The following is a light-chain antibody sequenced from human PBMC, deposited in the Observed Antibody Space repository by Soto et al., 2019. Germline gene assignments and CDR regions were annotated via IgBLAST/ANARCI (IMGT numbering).Light chain of an antibody. CDR3: QQYNTYPLT. CDR1: QSISTW. Sequence: DIQMTQSPSTLSASVGDRVTITCRASQSISTWLAWYQQKPGKAPKLLIYKASSLEGGVPSRFSGSGSGTEFNITLSSLQPDDFATSYCQQYNTYPLTFGGGTTVDIK. V-gene: IGKV1-5*03. CDR2: KAS. J-gene: IGKJ4*01.